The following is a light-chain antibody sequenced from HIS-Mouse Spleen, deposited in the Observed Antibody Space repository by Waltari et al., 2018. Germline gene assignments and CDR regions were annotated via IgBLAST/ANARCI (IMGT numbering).Light chain of an antibody. Sequence: DIVMTQSPDSLAVSLGERATINCKSSQSVLYSSNNKNYLAWYQQKPGQPPNLRIYWALPRESGVPDRLSGSGSGTDFTLTISSLQAEDVAVYYCQQYYSTPYTFGQGTKLEIK. CDR1: QSVLYSSNNKNY. CDR2: WAL. J-gene: IGKJ2*01. CDR3: QQYYSTPYT. V-gene: IGKV4-1*01.